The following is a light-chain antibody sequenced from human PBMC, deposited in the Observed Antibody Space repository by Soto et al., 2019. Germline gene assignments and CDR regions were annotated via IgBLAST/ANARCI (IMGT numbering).Light chain of an antibody. CDR2: GAS. J-gene: IGKJ1*01. V-gene: IGKV3-20*01. CDR3: QQYGSSPWT. CDR1: QSVSSNY. Sequence: EIVLAQSPGTLSLSPGERATLSCRASQSVSSNYLAWYQQKPGQAPRLLIYGASSRATGIPDRFSGSGSGTDVTLIISRLEPEDVAVYYCQQYGSSPWTFGQGTKVEIK.